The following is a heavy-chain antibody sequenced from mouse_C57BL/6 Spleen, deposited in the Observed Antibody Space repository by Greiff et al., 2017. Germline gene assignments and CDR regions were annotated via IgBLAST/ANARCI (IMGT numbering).Heavy chain of an antibody. V-gene: IGHV1-55*01. CDR2: IYPGSGST. CDR3: ARRGDYDEGGYAMDY. D-gene: IGHD2-4*01. J-gene: IGHJ4*01. CDR1: GYTFTSYW. Sequence: QVQLHQPGAELVKPGASVKMSCKASGYTFTSYWITWVKQRPGQGLEWIGDIYPGSGSTNYNEKFKSKATLTVDTSSSTAYMQLSSLTSEDSAVYYCARRGDYDEGGYAMDYWGQGTSVTVSS.